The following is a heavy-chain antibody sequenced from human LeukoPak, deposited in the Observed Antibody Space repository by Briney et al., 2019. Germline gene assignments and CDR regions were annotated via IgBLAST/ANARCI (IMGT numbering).Heavy chain of an antibody. V-gene: IGHV1-8*03. Sequence: ASVKVSCKASGYTFTSYGISWVRQATGQGLEWMGWMNPNSGNTGYAQKFQGRVTITRNTSISTAYMELSSLRSEDTAVYYCARGRGLLRYFDWPIKGGAFDIWGQGTMVTVSS. J-gene: IGHJ3*02. D-gene: IGHD3-9*01. CDR3: ARGRGLLRYFDWPIKGGAFDI. CDR2: MNPNSGNT. CDR1: GYTFTSYG.